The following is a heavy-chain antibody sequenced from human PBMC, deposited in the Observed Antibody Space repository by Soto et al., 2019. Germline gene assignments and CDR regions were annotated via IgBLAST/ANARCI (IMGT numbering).Heavy chain of an antibody. D-gene: IGHD3-10*01. CDR3: ARQIGDGSFDV. V-gene: IGHV4-4*09. CDR2: IYRTGST. J-gene: IGHJ3*01. Sequence: SETLSLTCTVSGGSISTYYWNWIRQSPGKGLEWIGYIYRTGSTHYNPSLNSRVAISLDTSRNKFSLKLHSVTAADTAVYFCARQIGDGSFDVRGQGTMITVSS. CDR1: GGSISTYY.